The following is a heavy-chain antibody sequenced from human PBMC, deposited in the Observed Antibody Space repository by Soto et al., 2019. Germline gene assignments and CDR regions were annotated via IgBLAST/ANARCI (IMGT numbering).Heavy chain of an antibody. V-gene: IGHV3-33*01. Sequence: GGSLRLSCTASGFTFNNYGIHWVRQAPGKGLEWVALIWYDGSNKYYADSVKGRFTISRDNSKNTLYLQMNSLRAEDTAVYYCARELTDYFDYWGQGTLVTVSS. J-gene: IGHJ4*02. CDR3: ARELTDYFDY. CDR1: GFTFNNYG. CDR2: IWYDGSNK.